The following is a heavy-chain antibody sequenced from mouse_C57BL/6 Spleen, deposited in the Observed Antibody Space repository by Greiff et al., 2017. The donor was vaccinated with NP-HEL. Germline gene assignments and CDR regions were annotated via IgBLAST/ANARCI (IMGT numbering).Heavy chain of an antibody. Sequence: LQESGAELARPGASVKMSCKASGYTFTSYTMHWVKQRPGQGLEWIGYINPSSGYTKYNQKFKDKATLTADKSSSTAYMQLSSLTSEDSAVYYCARGSKGAMDYWGQGTSVTVSS. J-gene: IGHJ4*01. CDR3: ARGSKGAMDY. D-gene: IGHD2-5*01. V-gene: IGHV1-4*01. CDR2: INPSSGYT. CDR1: GYTFTSYT.